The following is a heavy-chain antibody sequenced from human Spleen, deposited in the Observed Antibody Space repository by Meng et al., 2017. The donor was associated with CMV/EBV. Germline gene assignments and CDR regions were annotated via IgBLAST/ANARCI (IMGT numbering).Heavy chain of an antibody. J-gene: IGHJ6*02. CDR3: ARGDLIVVATGPARHYGMDV. D-gene: IGHD2-15*01. CDR2: IYSGGST. CDR1: GFTVSSNY. V-gene: IGHV3-53*01. Sequence: GESLKISCAASGFTVSSNYMSWVRQAPGKGLEWVSVIYSGGSTYYADSVKGRFTISRDNSKNTLYLQMNSLRAEDTAVYYCARGDLIVVATGPARHYGMDVWGQGTTVTVSS.